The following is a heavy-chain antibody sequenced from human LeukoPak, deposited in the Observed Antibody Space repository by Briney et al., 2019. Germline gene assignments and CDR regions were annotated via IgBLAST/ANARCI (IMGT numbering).Heavy chain of an antibody. CDR2: IIPIFGTA. J-gene: IGHJ4*02. V-gene: IGHV1-69*06. CDR1: GGTFTSYA. CDR3: ARDEGYCSSTSCPGHY. D-gene: IGHD2-2*01. Sequence: SVKLSCKASGGTFTSYAISWVRQAPGQRLEWMGGIIPIFGTANYAQKFQGRVTITADKSTSTAYMELSSLRSEDTAVYYCARDEGYCSSTSCPGHYWGQGTLVTVSS.